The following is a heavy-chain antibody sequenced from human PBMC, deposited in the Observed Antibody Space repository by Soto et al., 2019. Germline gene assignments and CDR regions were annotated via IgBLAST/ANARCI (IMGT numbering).Heavy chain of an antibody. CDR3: AREDSYGWSGESLDV. CDR1: GDSLRGQS. Sequence: QVQLQQWGAGLLKASETLPLTCAVVGDSLRGQSWNWIRQSPGKGLEWIGELDQSGGTNYNPSLKSRAIISDATSKNPFSLTLTSVTAADTAVYYCAREDSYGWSGESLDVWGQGTTVTVSS. J-gene: IGHJ6*02. CDR2: LDQSGGT. V-gene: IGHV4-34*01. D-gene: IGHD6-19*01.